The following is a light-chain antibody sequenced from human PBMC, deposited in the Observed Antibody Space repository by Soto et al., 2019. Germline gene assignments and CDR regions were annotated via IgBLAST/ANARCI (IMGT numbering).Light chain of an antibody. CDR3: AAWDASLSGHV. V-gene: IGLV1-47*02. CDR1: SSNIGSYP. CDR2: SDD. Sequence: QSVLTQSPSASGTPGQTVTISCYGSSSNIGSYPVYWYQQLPGTAPKLLINSDDQPPSGAPDRLSTSSSGTSAPMAIRGLTSEDEADYFCAAWDASLSGHVFGGGTKVTV. J-gene: IGLJ1*01.